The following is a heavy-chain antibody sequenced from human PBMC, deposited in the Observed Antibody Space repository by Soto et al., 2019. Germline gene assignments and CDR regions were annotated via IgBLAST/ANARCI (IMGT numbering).Heavy chain of an antibody. CDR2: ISSSGSTI. D-gene: IGHD6-13*01. CDR1: GFTFSDYY. V-gene: IGHV3-11*01. Sequence: GGSLRLSCAASGFTFSDYYMSWIRQAPGKGLEWVSYISSSGSTIYYADSVKGRFTISRDNAKNSLYLQMNSLRAEDTAVYYWARDVGIAEAGTWGWFDPWGQGTLVTVSS. J-gene: IGHJ5*02. CDR3: ARDVGIAEAGTWGWFDP.